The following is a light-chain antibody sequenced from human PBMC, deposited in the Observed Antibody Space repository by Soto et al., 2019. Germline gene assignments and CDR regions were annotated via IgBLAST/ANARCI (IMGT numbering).Light chain of an antibody. CDR2: GAS. CDR3: QQAYTFPRT. V-gene: IGKV1D-12*01. Sequence: DIQVTQSPSSVSASVGDRVTITCRASQDISHYLAWYQQKPGKAPKLLNYGASSLQSGVPSRFSGSGSGTDFTLTISSLQPEDFATFYCQQAYTFPRTFGQGTKVEIQ. J-gene: IGKJ1*01. CDR1: QDISHY.